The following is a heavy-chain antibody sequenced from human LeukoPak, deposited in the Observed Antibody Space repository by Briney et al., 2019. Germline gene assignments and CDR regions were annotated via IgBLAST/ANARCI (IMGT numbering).Heavy chain of an antibody. J-gene: IGHJ5*02. D-gene: IGHD6-13*01. V-gene: IGHV3-30-3*01. CDR3: ARGARSAADLNWFDP. Sequence: GGSLRLSCAASGFTFSSYAMDWVRQAPGKGLEWVAVISYDGSNKYYADSVKGRFTISRDNSKNTLYLQMNSLRAEDTAVYYCARGARSAADLNWFDPWGQGTLVTVSS. CDR2: ISYDGSNK. CDR1: GFTFSSYA.